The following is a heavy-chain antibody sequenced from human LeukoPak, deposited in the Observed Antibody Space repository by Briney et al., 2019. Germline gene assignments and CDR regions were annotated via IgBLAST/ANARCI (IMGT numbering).Heavy chain of an antibody. CDR3: AKVFGSYVIGYPFDY. CDR1: GFTFSSYA. Sequence: QAGGSLRLSCAASGFTFSSYAMSWVRQAPGKGLEWVSAISGSGGSTYYADSVKGRFTISRDNSKNTLYLQMNSLRAEDTAVYYCAKVFGSYVIGYPFDYWGQGTLVTVSS. CDR2: ISGSGGST. V-gene: IGHV3-23*01. J-gene: IGHJ4*02. D-gene: IGHD1-26*01.